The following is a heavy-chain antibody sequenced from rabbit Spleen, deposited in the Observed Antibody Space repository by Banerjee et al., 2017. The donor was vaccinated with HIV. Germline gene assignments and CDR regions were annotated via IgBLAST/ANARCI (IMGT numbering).Heavy chain of an antibody. Sequence: QSLEESGGDLVKPGASLTLTCTASGFSFSSSYYMCWVRQAPGKGLEWIGCIYTGSGSTYYASWAKGRFTVSKTSSTTVTLQMTSLTAADTATYFCARDMTSLRSQLDLWGQGTLVTVS. CDR3: ARDMTSLRSQLDL. CDR2: IYTGSGST. CDR1: GFSFSSSYY. D-gene: IGHD2-1*01. J-gene: IGHJ3*01. V-gene: IGHV1S40*01.